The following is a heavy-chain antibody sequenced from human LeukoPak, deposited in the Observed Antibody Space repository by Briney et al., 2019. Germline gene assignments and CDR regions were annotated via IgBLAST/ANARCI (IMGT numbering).Heavy chain of an antibody. D-gene: IGHD1-26*01. V-gene: IGHV3-7*05. Sequence: GGSLRLSCAASGFTSSSYWMSWVRQAPGKGLEWVANIKQDGSEKYYVDSVKGRFTISRDNAKNSLYLQMNSLRVEDTAVYYCARGWELDPWGQGTLVTVSS. CDR3: ARGWELDP. J-gene: IGHJ5*02. CDR2: IKQDGSEK. CDR1: GFTSSSYW.